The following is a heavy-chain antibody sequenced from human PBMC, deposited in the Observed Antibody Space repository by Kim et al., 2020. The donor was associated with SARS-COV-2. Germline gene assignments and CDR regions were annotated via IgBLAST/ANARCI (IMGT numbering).Heavy chain of an antibody. Sequence: SETLSLTCTVSGGSISSYYWSWIRQPPGKGLEWIGYIYYSGSTNYNPSLKSRVTISVDTSKNQFSLKLSSVTAADTAVYYCARGYDFLNPWGQGTLVTVSS. CDR1: GGSISSYY. V-gene: IGHV4-59*01. J-gene: IGHJ5*02. CDR2: IYYSGST. CDR3: ARGYDFLNP. D-gene: IGHD3-22*01.